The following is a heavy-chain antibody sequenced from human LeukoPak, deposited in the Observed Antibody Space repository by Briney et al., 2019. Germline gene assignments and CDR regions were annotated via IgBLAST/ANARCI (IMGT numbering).Heavy chain of an antibody. J-gene: IGHJ4*02. D-gene: IGHD3-22*01. CDR1: GFTFSNYG. CDR3: AKARFPKGYDSSGGFDY. CDR2: ISGGDSRT. V-gene: IGHV3-23*01. Sequence: GAFLRLSCAASGFTFSNYGMTWVRQAPGKGLEWVSLISGGDSRTYHADSVKGRFTISRDNSKNTLYLQMDSLRAEDTAVYYCAKARFPKGYDSSGGFDYWGQGTLVTVSS.